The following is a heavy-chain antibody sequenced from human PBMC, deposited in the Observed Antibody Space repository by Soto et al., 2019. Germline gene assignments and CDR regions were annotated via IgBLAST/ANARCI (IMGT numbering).Heavy chain of an antibody. V-gene: IGHV4-59*01. CDR1: GGSITTSY. CDR2: IYYTGST. CDR3: ATYSEMATFGIFDF. D-gene: IGHD5-12*01. J-gene: IGHJ4*02. Sequence: SSETLSLTCTVSGGSITTSYWNWIRQPPGKGLGWIGYIYYTGSTNYNPSLKSRVTISVDTSKNRFSLKLSSVTAADTAVYYCATYSEMATFGIFDFWGPGTLVTVSS.